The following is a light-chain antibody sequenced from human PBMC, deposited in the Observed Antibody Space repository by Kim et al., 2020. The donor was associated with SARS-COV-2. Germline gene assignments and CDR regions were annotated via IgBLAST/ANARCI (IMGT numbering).Light chain of an antibody. CDR3: QQFGSSPPYS. Sequence: SPGASVPISSLASQTVINNWLAWYQQKPGQAPRLLIYGASTRATGIPDRFSGSGSGTFFTLTITKLEPEDFAVYYCQQFGSSPPYSFGQGTKLEI. CDR2: GAS. V-gene: IGKV3-20*01. CDR1: QTVINNW. J-gene: IGKJ2*03.